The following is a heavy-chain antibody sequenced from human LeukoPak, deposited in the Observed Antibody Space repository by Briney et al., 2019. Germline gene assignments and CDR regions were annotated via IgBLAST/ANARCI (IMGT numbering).Heavy chain of an antibody. V-gene: IGHV4-4*07. CDR1: GGSISSYY. CDR2: IYTSGST. Sequence: SETLSLTCTVSGGSISSYYWSWIRQPAGKGLEWIGRIYTSGSTNYNPSLKSRVTMSVDTSKNQFSLKLSSVTAADTAVYYCARVPYCSGGSCYAGAFDIWGQGTMVTVSS. D-gene: IGHD2-15*01. CDR3: ARVPYCSGGSCYAGAFDI. J-gene: IGHJ3*02.